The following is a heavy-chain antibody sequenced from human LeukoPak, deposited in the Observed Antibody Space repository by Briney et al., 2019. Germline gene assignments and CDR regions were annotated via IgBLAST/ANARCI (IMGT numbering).Heavy chain of an antibody. CDR1: GPSISSTIYY. CDR3: AREMYDSGGYRVSYFDY. CDR2: MHSSGST. V-gene: IGHV4-39*07. Sequence: SETLSLNCTVSGPSISSTIYYWGWIRQPPGKGLEWIGSMHSSGSTYYNPSLKSRVTISIDTSKNQFSLKLSSVTAADTAVYYCAREMYDSGGYRVSYFDYWGQGTLVTVSS. D-gene: IGHD3-22*01. J-gene: IGHJ4*02.